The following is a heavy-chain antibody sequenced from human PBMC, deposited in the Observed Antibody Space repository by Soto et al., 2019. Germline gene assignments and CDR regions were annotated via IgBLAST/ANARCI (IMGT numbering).Heavy chain of an antibody. CDR3: ARDWGIAAAGRCTEPKTYYYYYGMDV. J-gene: IGHJ6*02. CDR2: ISSSSSYI. D-gene: IGHD6-13*01. CDR1: GFTFSSYS. V-gene: IGHV3-21*01. Sequence: EVQLVESGGGLVKPGGSLRLSCAASGFTFSSYSMNWVRQAPGKGLEWVSSISSSSSYIYYADSVKGRFTISRDNAKNSLYLQMNSLRAEDTAVYHCARDWGIAAAGRCTEPKTYYYYYGMDVWGQGTTVTVSS.